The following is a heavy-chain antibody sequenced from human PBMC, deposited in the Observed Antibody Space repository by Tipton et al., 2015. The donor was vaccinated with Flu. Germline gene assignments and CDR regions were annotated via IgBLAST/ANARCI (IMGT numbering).Heavy chain of an antibody. CDR2: INPSGGST. J-gene: IGHJ5*02. CDR3: AKGGSLLLFAYNWFDP. Sequence: QVQLVQSGAEVKKPGASVKVSCKASGYTFTSYYMHWVRQAPGQGLEWMGIINPSGGSTSYAQKFQGRVTMTRDTSTSTVYMELSSLRSEDTAVYYCAKGGSLLLFAYNWFDPWGQGTLVTVSS. D-gene: IGHD2-15*01. CDR1: GYTFTSYY. V-gene: IGHV1-46*01.